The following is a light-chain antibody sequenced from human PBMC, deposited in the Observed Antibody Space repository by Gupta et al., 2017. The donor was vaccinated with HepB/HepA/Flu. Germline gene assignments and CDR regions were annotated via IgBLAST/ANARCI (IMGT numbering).Light chain of an antibody. J-gene: IGLJ3*02. V-gene: IGLV1-44*01. CDR1: SSNIGSYT. CDR2: TNN. CDR3: ASWDDSLKGWV. Sequence: QSVLPQPPSASGTPGQRLNISCSGSSSNIGSYTVNWYQLLPGTAPKVLIYTNNQRPSGVPDRFSGSKSGTSASLAISGLQSEDEADYYCASWDDSLKGWVFGGGTKLTVL.